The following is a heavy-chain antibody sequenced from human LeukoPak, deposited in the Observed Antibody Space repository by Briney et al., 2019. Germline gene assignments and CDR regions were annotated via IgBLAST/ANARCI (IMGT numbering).Heavy chain of an antibody. D-gene: IGHD6-19*01. V-gene: IGHV4-59*01. CDR3: ASRSSGWFGSFWRRTNYYFDY. CDR1: GGSISSYY. J-gene: IGHJ4*02. Sequence: SETLSLTCTVSGGSISSYYWSWIRQPPGKGLEWIGYIYYSGSTNYNPSLKSRVTISVDTSKNQFSLKLSSVTAADTAVYYCASRSSGWFGSFWRRTNYYFDYWGQGTLVTVSS. CDR2: IYYSGST.